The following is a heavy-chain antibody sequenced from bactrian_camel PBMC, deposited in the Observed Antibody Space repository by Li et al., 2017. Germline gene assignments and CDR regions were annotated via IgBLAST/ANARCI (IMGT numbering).Heavy chain of an antibody. CDR2: VDSDGST. V-gene: IGHV3S9*01. CDR1: GTTYVSYC. CDR3: AANSGPWFVRADYCTGLSDFTY. J-gene: IGHJ4*01. D-gene: IGHD3*01. Sequence: HVQLVESGGGSVQAGGSLTLSCAASGTTYVSYCMGWVRQIPDKEREAAAKVDSDGSTKYSDSVKGRFTASKDKATNTLYLQMDSLKPDDTAMYYCAANSGPWFVRADYCTGLSDFTYWGRGTQVTVS.